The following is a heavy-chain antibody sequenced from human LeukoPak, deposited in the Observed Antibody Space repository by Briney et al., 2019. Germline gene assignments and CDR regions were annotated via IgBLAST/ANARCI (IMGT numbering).Heavy chain of an antibody. CDR3: ARAHDILTGYYNFLWLSGAEYFQH. Sequence: ASVKVSCKASGYTFTSYAMNCVRQAPGQGLEWMGWINTNTGNPTYAQGFTGRFVFSLDTSVSTAYLQISSLKAEDTAVYYCARAHDILTGYYNFLWLSGAEYFQHWGQGTLVTVSS. V-gene: IGHV7-4-1*02. CDR1: GYTFTSYA. J-gene: IGHJ1*01. D-gene: IGHD3-9*01. CDR2: INTNTGNP.